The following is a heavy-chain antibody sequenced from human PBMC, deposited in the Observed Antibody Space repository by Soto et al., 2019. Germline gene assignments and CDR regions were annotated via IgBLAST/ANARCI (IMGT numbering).Heavy chain of an antibody. D-gene: IGHD2-2*01. CDR3: ARQGNAAIFNNWFDP. Sequence: SETLSLTCTVSGGSISSYYWSWIRQPPGKRLEWIGYIYFSGSTNYNPSLKSRVTISEDTSKNQFSLKLSSVTAADTAVYYCARQGNAAIFNNWFDPWGQGNLVTVSS. CDR1: GGSISSYY. J-gene: IGHJ5*02. V-gene: IGHV4-59*01. CDR2: IYFSGST.